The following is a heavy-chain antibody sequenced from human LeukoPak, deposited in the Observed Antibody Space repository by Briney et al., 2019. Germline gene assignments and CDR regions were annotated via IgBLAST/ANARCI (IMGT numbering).Heavy chain of an antibody. CDR2: INPNSGNT. D-gene: IGHD3-3*01. J-gene: IGHJ4*02. Sequence: ASVKVSCKASGYNLVGYYIHWVRQAPGQGLEWMGRINPNSGNTGYAQKFQGRVTITRNTSISTAYMELSSLRSEDTAVYYCARVDDFWSGSYYFDYWGQGTLVTVSS. CDR1: GYNLVGYY. V-gene: IGHV1-8*03. CDR3: ARVDDFWSGSYYFDY.